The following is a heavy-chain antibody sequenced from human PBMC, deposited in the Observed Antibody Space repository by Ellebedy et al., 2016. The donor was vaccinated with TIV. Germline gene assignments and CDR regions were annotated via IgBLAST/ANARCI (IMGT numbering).Heavy chain of an antibody. CDR3: ARFAGIAVAGTYYGMDV. D-gene: IGHD6-19*01. V-gene: IGHV4-34*01. CDR1: GGSFSGYY. Sequence: MPSETLSLTCAVYGGSFSGYYWSWIRQPPGKGLEWIGEINHSGSTNYNPSLKSRVTISVDKSKNQFSLKLSSVTAADTAVYYCARFAGIAVAGTYYGMDVWGQGTTVTVSS. J-gene: IGHJ6*02. CDR2: INHSGST.